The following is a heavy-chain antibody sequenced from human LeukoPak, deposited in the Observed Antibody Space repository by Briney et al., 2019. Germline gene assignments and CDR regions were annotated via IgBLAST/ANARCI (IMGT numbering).Heavy chain of an antibody. V-gene: IGHV3-64*01. D-gene: IGHD3-10*01. Sequence: GGSLRLSCAASGFSFRGYGMHWVRQAPGRGLEYVSAVSADGGTTDYLNSVKGRFTISRDNSKNTLYLQMGRLRSDDTAIYYCARGRGGPPFDFWGQGTVVTVAS. CDR1: GFSFRGYG. CDR3: ARGRGGPPFDF. CDR2: VSADGGTT. J-gene: IGHJ4*02.